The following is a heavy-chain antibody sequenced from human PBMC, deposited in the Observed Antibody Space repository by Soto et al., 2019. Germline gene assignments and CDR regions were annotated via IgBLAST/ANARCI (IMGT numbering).Heavy chain of an antibody. CDR1: GYTFSDYY. CDR3: AREPATAKPEGVDF. J-gene: IGHJ4*02. CDR2: INPNSGGT. V-gene: IGHV1-2*02. Sequence: QVQLVQSGAEVRKPGASVKVSCKASGYTFSDYYIHWVRQAPGQGLGWMGWINPNSGGTKYAPKFQGGVTMTRDTSITTAYMELSRLRSGDTAVYYFAREPATAKPEGVDFWGQGTLVTVSS. D-gene: IGHD1-1*01.